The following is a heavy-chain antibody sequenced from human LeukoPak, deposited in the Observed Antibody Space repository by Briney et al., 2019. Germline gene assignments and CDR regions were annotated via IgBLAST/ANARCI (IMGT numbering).Heavy chain of an antibody. CDR3: ARGIYCSSTSCVPNYYYYYMDV. Sequence: PSETLSLTCTVSGGSISSNYWSWVRQPAGKGLEWIGRIYTSGSTNYNPSLKSRVTMSVDTSKNQFSLKLSSVTAADTAVYYCARGIYCSSTSCVPNYYYYYMDVWGKGTTVTVSS. J-gene: IGHJ6*03. V-gene: IGHV4-4*07. D-gene: IGHD2-2*01. CDR2: IYTSGST. CDR1: GGSISSNY.